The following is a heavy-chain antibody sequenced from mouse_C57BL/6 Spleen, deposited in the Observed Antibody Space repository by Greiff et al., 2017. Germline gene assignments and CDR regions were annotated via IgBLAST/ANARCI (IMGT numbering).Heavy chain of an antibody. J-gene: IGHJ2*01. CDR1: GYTFTSYW. CDR3: ARSPNGSSYGY. V-gene: IGHV1-50*01. Sequence: QVQLQQPGAELVKPGASVKLSCKASGYTFTSYWMQWVKQRPGQGLEWIGEIDPSDSYTNYNQKFKGKATLTVDTSSSTAYMQLSRLTSEDSAVYDWARSPNGSSYGYWGQGTTLTVSS. D-gene: IGHD1-1*01. CDR2: IDPSDSYT.